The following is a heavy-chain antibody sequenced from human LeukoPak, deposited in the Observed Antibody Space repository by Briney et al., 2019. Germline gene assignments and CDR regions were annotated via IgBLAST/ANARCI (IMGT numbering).Heavy chain of an antibody. CDR2: ISGSDTST. D-gene: IGHD2-2*01. CDR3: AKGLNTSCYSAMDV. V-gene: IGHV3-23*01. CDR1: GFTFSSYA. J-gene: IGHJ6*02. Sequence: GGSLRLSCAASGFTFSSYAMTWLRQAPGKGLEWVSVISGSDTSTYYADSVRGRFTISRDNSKNTLYLQMNSLRAEDTAVYHCAKGLNTSCYSAMDVWGQGTTLTVSS.